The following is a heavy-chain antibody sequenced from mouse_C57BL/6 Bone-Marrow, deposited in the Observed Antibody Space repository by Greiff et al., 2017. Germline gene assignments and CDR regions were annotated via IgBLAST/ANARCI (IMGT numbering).Heavy chain of an antibody. V-gene: IGHV1-19*01. D-gene: IGHD2-12*01. CDR3: ARSPYYSPFDY. CDR2: INPYNGGT. J-gene: IGHJ2*01. Sequence: EVQLQESGPVLVKPGASVKMSCKASGYTFTDYYMNWVKQSHGKSLEWIGVINPYNGGTSYNQKFKGKATLTVDKSSSTAYMELNSLTSEDSAVYYCARSPYYSPFDYWGQGTTLTVSS. CDR1: GYTFTDYY.